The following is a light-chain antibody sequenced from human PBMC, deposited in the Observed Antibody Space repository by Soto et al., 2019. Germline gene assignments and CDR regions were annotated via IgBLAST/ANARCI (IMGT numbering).Light chain of an antibody. Sequence: EVLLTQSPGTLSLSPWERATLSCRASQSVRSNLAWYQQNPGQPPRLLIYDASSRATGIPSRFSGSGSGTEFTLTISSLKSEDFAVYCCQQYDNWPRTFGQGTKVDIK. CDR1: QSVRSN. J-gene: IGKJ1*01. CDR3: QQYDNWPRT. CDR2: DAS. V-gene: IGKV3-15*01.